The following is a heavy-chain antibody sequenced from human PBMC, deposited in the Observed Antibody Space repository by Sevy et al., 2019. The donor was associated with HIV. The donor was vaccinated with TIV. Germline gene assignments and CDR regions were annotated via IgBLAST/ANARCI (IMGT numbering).Heavy chain of an antibody. D-gene: IGHD1-26*01. CDR3: AGENAWGRGYS. CDR2: IYYNGHI. V-gene: IGHV4-59*08. CDR1: GGSITSLY. Sequence: SETLSLTCTVSGGSITSLYWNWIRQPPGKGLEWIANIYYNGHINYNPSLKSQNTLSLDTSKNQFTLRLSSVTAADTAMYYCAGENAWGRGYSWGQGTLVTVSS. J-gene: IGHJ4*02.